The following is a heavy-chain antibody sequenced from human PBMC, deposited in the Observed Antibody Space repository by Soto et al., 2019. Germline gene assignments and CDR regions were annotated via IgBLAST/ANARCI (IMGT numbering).Heavy chain of an antibody. V-gene: IGHV1-69*02. CDR2: INPILSMS. Sequence: QVQLVQSGAEVKKPGSSVRVSCKASGDTFTFYSINWVRQAPGLGLEWMGRINPILSMSNYAQRFQGRVTMTADKSTSPAYMGLSSLRSEDTAMYYCASSYGSGYRAFDYWGQGALVTVSS. CDR3: ASSYGSGYRAFDY. D-gene: IGHD3-10*01. J-gene: IGHJ4*02. CDR1: GDTFTFYS.